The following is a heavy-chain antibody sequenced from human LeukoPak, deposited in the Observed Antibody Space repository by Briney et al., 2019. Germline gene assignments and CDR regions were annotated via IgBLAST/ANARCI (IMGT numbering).Heavy chain of an antibody. CDR2: IYSSGST. CDR1: GGSIRGYY. D-gene: IGHD3-9*01. CDR3: ASFNYDIRGDFDY. Sequence: SETLSLTCNVSGGSIRGYYWSWIRQPPGKGLEWIGYIYSSGSTNYNPSLKSRVTMSVDTSKNQFSLKLSSVTAADTAVYYCASFNYDIRGDFDYWGQGTLVTVSS. J-gene: IGHJ4*02. V-gene: IGHV4-59*08.